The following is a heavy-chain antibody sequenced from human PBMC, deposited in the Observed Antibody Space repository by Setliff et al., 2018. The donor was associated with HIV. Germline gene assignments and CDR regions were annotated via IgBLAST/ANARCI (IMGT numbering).Heavy chain of an antibody. CDR2: ISATGTTV. D-gene: IGHD2-2*01. CDR1: GFVFTDHS. Sequence: GSLRLSCAASGFVFTDHSLHWVRQAPGAGLEWISYISATGTTVSYADSVRGRFTVSRDNAKNSLYLQMNSLRAEDTAVYYCARVGYCSSTSCYDYWGQGTLVTVSS. CDR3: ARVGYCSSTSCYDY. J-gene: IGHJ4*02. V-gene: IGHV3-48*04.